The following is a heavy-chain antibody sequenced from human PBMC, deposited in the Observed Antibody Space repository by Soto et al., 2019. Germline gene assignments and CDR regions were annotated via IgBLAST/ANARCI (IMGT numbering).Heavy chain of an antibody. CDR3: ERLRVVVPDENSKGHYYYMDV. CDR1: GGSFSGYY. J-gene: IGHJ6*03. Sequence: SETLSLTCAVYGGSFSGYYWSWIRQPPGKGLEWIGEINHSGSTNYNPSLKSRVTISVDTSKNQFSLKLSSVTAADTAVYYCERLRVVVPDENSKGHYYYMDVWGKGHTVTVSS. CDR2: INHSGST. D-gene: IGHD2-2*01. V-gene: IGHV4-34*01.